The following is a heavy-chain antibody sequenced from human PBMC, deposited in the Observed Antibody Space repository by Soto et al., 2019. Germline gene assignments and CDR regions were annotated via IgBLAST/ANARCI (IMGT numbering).Heavy chain of an antibody. CDR1: GYTFTGYY. V-gene: IGHV1-2*02. CDR2: INPNRGGT. Sequence: ASVKVSCKASGYTFTGYYMHWVRQAPGQGLEWMGWINPNRGGTNYAQKFQGRVTMTRDASSSTAYMELSRLRSDDTAVYYRARATRIVAAAGMGWFDPWGQGTLVTVSS. D-gene: IGHD6-13*01. J-gene: IGHJ5*02. CDR3: ARATRIVAAAGMGWFDP.